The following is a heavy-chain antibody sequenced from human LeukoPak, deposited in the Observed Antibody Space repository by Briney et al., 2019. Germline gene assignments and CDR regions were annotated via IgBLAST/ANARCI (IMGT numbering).Heavy chain of an antibody. CDR1: GFTFSSYA. CDR3: AKGGASSGWYTDY. CDR2: ISGSGGST. V-gene: IGHV3-23*01. Sequence: GGSLRLSCAASGFTFSSYAVSWVRQAPGKGLEWVSAISGSGGSTYYADSVKGRFTISRDNSKNTLYLQMNSLRAEDTAVYYCAKGGASSGWYTDYWGQGTLVTVSS. D-gene: IGHD6-19*01. J-gene: IGHJ4*02.